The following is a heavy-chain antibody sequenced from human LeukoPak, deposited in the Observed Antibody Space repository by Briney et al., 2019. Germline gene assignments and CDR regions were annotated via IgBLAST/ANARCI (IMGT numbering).Heavy chain of an antibody. CDR3: ANVYSSGWYYFDY. CDR2: INGSSGST. CDR1: GYTFTSYA. V-gene: IGHV3-23*01. D-gene: IGHD6-19*01. Sequence: GGSLRLSCAASGYTFTSYAMSWVRQAPGKGLEWVSAINGSSGSTYYAEYVKGRFTISRDNSKNTLYLQMNSLRAEDTAVYYCANVYSSGWYYFDYWGQGTLVTVSS. J-gene: IGHJ4*02.